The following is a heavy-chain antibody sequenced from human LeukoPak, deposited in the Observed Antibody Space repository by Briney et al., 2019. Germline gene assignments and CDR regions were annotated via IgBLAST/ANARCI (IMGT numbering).Heavy chain of an antibody. CDR3: ASLPMTNYYFRY. CDR1: GGSISSYY. J-gene: IGHJ4*02. Sequence: SGTLSLTCTVSGGSISSYYWSWIRQPAGKGLEWIGRIYTSGSTNYNPSLKSRVTMSVDTSKNQFSLKLSSVTAADTAVYFCASLPMTNYYFRYGGQGTLVNVSS. D-gene: IGHD3-22*01. CDR2: IYTSGST. V-gene: IGHV4-4*07.